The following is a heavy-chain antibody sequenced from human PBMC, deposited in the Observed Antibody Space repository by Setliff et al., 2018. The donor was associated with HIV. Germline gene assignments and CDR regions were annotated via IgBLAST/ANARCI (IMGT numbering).Heavy chain of an antibody. Sequence: KTSETLSLTCTVSGGSVGSGSYYWSWIRQSPGKGLEWIGYIYYSGSTTYNPTLKSRVTISLDTSNNQFSVRLTSVTAADTAIYYCSRLYYNFWTGHRAFFNYWGQGTLVTVSS. D-gene: IGHD3-3*01. CDR1: GGSVGSGSYY. CDR2: IYYSGST. CDR3: SRLYYNFWTGHRAFFNY. J-gene: IGHJ4*02. V-gene: IGHV4-61*01.